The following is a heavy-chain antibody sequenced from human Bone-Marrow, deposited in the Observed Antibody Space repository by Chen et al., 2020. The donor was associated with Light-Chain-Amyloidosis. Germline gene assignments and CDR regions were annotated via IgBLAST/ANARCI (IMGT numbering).Heavy chain of an antibody. CDR3: VRHLGAWDDRDAFDI. CDR2: ITTSSNYI. D-gene: IGHD1-1*01. CDR1: GFTFSHHR. Sequence: VQTVEPGGGLGISGGCLSSNCAAPGFTFSHHRMNWVRQTPGKGLEWVSSITTSSNYIYYADSVKGRFTISRDNAKNSLYLQMNSLRAEDTAMYYCVRHLGAWDDRDAFDIWGQGTMVTVSS. J-gene: IGHJ3*02. V-gene: IGHV3-21*01.